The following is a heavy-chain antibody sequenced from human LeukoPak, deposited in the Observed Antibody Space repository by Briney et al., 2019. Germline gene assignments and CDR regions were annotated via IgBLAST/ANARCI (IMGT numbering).Heavy chain of an antibody. V-gene: IGHV4-59*01. J-gene: IGHJ4*02. CDR1: GGSISSYY. CDR2: IYYSGST. Sequence: PSETLSLTCTVSGGSISSYYWSWLRQPPGKGLEWIGYIYYSGSTNYNPSLKSRVTISVDTSKNQFSLKLSSVTAADTAVYYCARGRRHSGWYDYWGQGTLVTVSS. CDR3: ARGRRHSGWYDY. D-gene: IGHD6-19*01.